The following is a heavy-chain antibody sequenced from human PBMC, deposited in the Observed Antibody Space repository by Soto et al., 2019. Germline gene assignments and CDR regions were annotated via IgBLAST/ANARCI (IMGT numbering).Heavy chain of an antibody. CDR1: GYTFTSYD. V-gene: IGHV1-8*01. CDR3: ARERKFDFWRQGLDV. CDR2: MDPNSGST. J-gene: IGHJ6*01. Sequence: ASVKVSCKASGYTFTSYDINWERQAPGQGIEWLGWMDPNSGSTGYAQDFQGRVTMTRNISINTAHMDLRSLRSEDTAVCYCARERKFDFWRQGLDVWWHGPTVTVS. D-gene: IGHD3-3*01.